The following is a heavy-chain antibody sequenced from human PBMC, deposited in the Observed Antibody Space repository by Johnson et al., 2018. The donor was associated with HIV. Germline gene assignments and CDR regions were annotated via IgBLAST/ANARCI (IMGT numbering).Heavy chain of an antibody. D-gene: IGHD5-12*01. CDR1: GFTFTYYG. CDR3: AKIWGDIAATGDAFDI. CDR2: ISFDGNNK. V-gene: IGHV3-30*18. Sequence: QMLLVESGGGVVQPGRSLRLSCAASGFTFTYYGLHWVRQAPGKGLEWVTVISFDGNNKYYADSVKGRFTISRDNSKNTLYLQMDSLRPEDTAVYYCAKIWGDIAATGDAFDIWGQGTMVTVSS. J-gene: IGHJ3*02.